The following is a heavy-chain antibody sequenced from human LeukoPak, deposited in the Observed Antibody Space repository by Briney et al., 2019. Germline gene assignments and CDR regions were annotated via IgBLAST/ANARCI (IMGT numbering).Heavy chain of an antibody. J-gene: IGHJ4*03. CDR1: GFTFSNAW. Sequence: GGSLRLSCAASGFTFSNAWMSWVRQAPGKGLEWVGRIKSKSYGATTDYAAPVKGRFTISRDDSKNTLYLQMNSLKTEDTAVYYCATNNGGESGFDYWGQGTMVTVSS. CDR2: IKSKSYGATT. CDR3: ATNNGGESGFDY. D-gene: IGHD2-8*01. V-gene: IGHV3-15*05.